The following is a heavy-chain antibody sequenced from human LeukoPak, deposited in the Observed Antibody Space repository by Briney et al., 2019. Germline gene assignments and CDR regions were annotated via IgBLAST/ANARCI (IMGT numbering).Heavy chain of an antibody. CDR3: ARRGGWSGYSGYYYYYMDV. Sequence: SETLSLTCAVYGGSFSGYYWSWIRQPPGKGLEWIGEINHSGSTNYNPSLKSRVTISVDTSKNQFSLKLTSVTAADTAVYYCARRGGWSGYSGYYYYYMDVWGKGTTVTVSS. CDR1: GGSFSGYY. J-gene: IGHJ6*03. V-gene: IGHV4-34*01. D-gene: IGHD3-3*01. CDR2: INHSGST.